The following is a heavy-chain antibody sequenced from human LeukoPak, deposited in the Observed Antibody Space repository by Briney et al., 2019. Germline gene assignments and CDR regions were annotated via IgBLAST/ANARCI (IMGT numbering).Heavy chain of an antibody. CDR2: IYYSGST. V-gene: IGHV4-30-4*08. D-gene: IGHD3-10*01. Sequence: PSETLSLTCTVSGGSISSGDYYWSWIRQPPGKGLEWIGYIYYSGSTYYNPSLKSRFTISVDTSKNQFSLKLSSVTAADTAVYFCASWAGVRGVTPIDFWGQGTLVTVSS. CDR3: ASWAGVRGVTPIDF. CDR1: GGSISSGDYY. J-gene: IGHJ4*02.